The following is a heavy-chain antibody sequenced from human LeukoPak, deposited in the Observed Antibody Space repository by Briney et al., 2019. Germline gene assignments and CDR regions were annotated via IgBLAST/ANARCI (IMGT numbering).Heavy chain of an antibody. J-gene: IGHJ3*02. CDR3: ARDLDFVDITMAHHDAFDI. V-gene: IGHV3-7*01. CDR2: IRQDGSAE. D-gene: IGHD5-18*01. CDR1: GFSFSNFY. Sequence: PGGSLRLSCAASGFSFSNFYMNWVRQAPGQGLEWVANIRQDGSAEKYADSVKGRFTITRDNAKNSLYLQMNSLRAEDSAVYYCARDLDFVDITMAHHDAFDIWGQGTMVTVSS.